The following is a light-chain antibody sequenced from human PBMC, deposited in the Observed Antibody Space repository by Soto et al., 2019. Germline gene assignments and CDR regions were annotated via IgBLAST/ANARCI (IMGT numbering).Light chain of an antibody. CDR3: LQDNSYPYT. J-gene: IGKJ2*01. Sequence: IQMTQSPSSLSASVGDRVTITCRATQGIGSDLTWYQQKPGKAPKLLIYDASNLQSGVPSRFSGSGSGTDFTLTISSLQPEDFATYYCLQDNSYPYTFGQGTKVDIK. CDR2: DAS. CDR1: QGIGSD. V-gene: IGKV1-6*01.